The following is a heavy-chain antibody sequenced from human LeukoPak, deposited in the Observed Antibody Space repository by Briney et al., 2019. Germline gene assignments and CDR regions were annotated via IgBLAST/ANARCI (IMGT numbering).Heavy chain of an antibody. CDR2: IYYSGST. CDR3: ARPLYSGSSGAFDI. J-gene: IGHJ3*02. V-gene: IGHV4-39*07. CDR1: GGSISSSSYY. Sequence: SETLSLTCTVSGGSISSSSYYWGWIRQPPGKGLEWIGSIYYSGSTNYNPSLKSRVTISVDTSKNQFSLKLSSVTAADTAVYYCARPLYSGSSGAFDIWGQGTMVTVSS. D-gene: IGHD1-26*01.